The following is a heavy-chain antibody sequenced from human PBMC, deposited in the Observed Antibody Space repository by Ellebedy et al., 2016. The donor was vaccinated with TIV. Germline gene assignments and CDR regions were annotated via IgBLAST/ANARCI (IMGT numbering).Heavy chain of an antibody. Sequence: PGGSLRLSCAASGFTFSDYYMSWIRQAPGKGLEWVSYISSSGSTIYYADSVKGRFTISRDNAKNSLYLQMNSLRAEDTAVCYCARDRPRAVVVAATGIGGWFDPWGQGTLVTVSS. CDR1: GFTFSDYY. D-gene: IGHD2-15*01. J-gene: IGHJ5*02. CDR3: ARDRPRAVVVAATGIGGWFDP. CDR2: ISSSGSTI. V-gene: IGHV3-11*01.